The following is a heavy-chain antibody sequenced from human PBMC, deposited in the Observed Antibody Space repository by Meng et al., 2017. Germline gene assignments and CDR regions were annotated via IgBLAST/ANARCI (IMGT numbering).Heavy chain of an antibody. D-gene: IGHD6-19*01. J-gene: IGHJ4*02. Sequence: ARLVESGGGLVKPGGSPRLSCAASGFTFSDYYMSWIRQAPGKGLEWVSAISGSGGSTYYADSVKGRFTISRDNSKNTLYLQMNSLRAEDTAVYYCAKEAVADSNFDYWGQGTLVTVSS. CDR3: AKEAVADSNFDY. V-gene: IGHV3-23*04. CDR2: ISGSGGST. CDR1: GFTFSDYY.